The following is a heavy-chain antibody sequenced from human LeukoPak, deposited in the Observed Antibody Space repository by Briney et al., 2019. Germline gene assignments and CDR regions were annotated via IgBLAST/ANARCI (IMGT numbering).Heavy chain of an antibody. CDR3: AKEGSRFLECLSGPFDY. CDR1: GFTFDDYA. J-gene: IGHJ4*02. V-gene: IGHV3-9*01. Sequence: PGGSLRLSCAASGFTFDDYAMHWVRQAPGKGLEWVSGISWNSGSIGYADSVKGRFTISRDNAKNSLYLQMNSLRAEDTALYYCAKEGSRFLECLSGPFDYGGKGPLVTVSS. CDR2: ISWNSGSI. D-gene: IGHD3-3*01.